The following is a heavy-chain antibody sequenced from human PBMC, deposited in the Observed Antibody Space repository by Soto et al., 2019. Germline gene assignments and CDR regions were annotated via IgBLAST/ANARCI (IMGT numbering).Heavy chain of an antibody. Sequence: SETRSLTWFVSGGAINNRCYYWSWIRQHPGKGLEWMVNIFYSGTTDYTPYFKGRLTITVDKSTNEFSLKLTSVTAADKAVYYCAPDRTGCQSFGSGMAVWGQGNLVTVSS. CDR3: APDRTGCQSFGSGMAV. J-gene: IGHJ6*02. CDR1: GGAINNRCYY. CDR2: IFYSGTT. V-gene: IGHV4-31*02. D-gene: IGHD3-16*01.